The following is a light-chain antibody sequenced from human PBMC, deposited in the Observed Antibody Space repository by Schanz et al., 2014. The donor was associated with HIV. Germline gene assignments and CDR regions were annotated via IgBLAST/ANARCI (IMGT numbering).Light chain of an antibody. CDR1: SSNIGSNY. CDR3: QSHDSRLSAWV. V-gene: IGLV1-47*02. CDR2: SNN. J-gene: IGLJ3*02. Sequence: QSVLTQPPSASGTPGQRVTISCSGSSSNIGSNYVYWYQQLPGTAPKLLICSNNQRPSGVPDRFSGSKSGTSASLAISGLQSEDEADYYCQSHDSRLSAWVFGGGTKLTVL.